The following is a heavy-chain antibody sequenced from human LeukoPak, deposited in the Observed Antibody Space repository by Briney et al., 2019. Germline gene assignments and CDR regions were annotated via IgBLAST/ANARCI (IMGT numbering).Heavy chain of an antibody. CDR3: ARNYDILTGYRTDNWFDP. D-gene: IGHD3-9*01. V-gene: IGHV4-59*01. J-gene: IGHJ5*02. Sequence: SETLSLTCTVSGGSIRSYYWSWIRQPPGKGLEWIGYIYYSGSTNYNPSLKSRVTISVDTSKNQFSLKLSSVTAADTAVYYCARNYDILTGYRTDNWFDPWGQGTLVTVSS. CDR1: GGSIRSYY. CDR2: IYYSGST.